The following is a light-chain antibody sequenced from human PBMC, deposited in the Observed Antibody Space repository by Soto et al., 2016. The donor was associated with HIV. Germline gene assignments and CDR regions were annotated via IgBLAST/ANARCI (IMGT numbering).Light chain of an antibody. Sequence: SYELTQPPSVSVAPGNTARIPCEGHKIGSKSVHWCQQKPGQAPVLVVYDDTDRPSGIPERFSGFNSGKTATLTISRVEAGDEADYYCQVWDSSSDHVIFGGGTKLTVL. CDR1: KIGSKS. J-gene: IGLJ2*01. CDR3: QVWDSSSDHVI. CDR2: DDT. V-gene: IGLV3-21*03.